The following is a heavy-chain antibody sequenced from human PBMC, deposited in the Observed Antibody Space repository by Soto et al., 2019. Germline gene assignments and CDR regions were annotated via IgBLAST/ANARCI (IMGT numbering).Heavy chain of an antibody. Sequence: GGSLRLSCAASGFTFSSYVMHWVRQAPGKGLEWVAVISYDGSNKYYADSVKGRFTISRDNSKNTLYLQMNSLRAEDTAVYYCAKAKSTVYCSGGSCRYYFDYWGQGTLVTVSS. CDR3: AKAKSTVYCSGGSCRYYFDY. J-gene: IGHJ4*02. D-gene: IGHD2-15*01. CDR2: ISYDGSNK. CDR1: GFTFSSYV. V-gene: IGHV3-30*18.